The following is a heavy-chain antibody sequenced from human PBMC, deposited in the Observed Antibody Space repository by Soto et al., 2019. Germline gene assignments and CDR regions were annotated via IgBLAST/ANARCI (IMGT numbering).Heavy chain of an antibody. CDR3: ARAGFGVVPARAPVDPYYYMDV. V-gene: IGHV4-34*01. CDR1: GGSFSGYY. D-gene: IGHD3-3*01. J-gene: IGHJ6*03. CDR2: INHSGST. Sequence: TLSLTCAVYGGSFSGYYWSWIRQPPGKGLEWIGEINHSGSTNYNPSLKSRVTISVDTSKNQFSLKLSSVTAADTAVYYCARAGFGVVPARAPVDPYYYMDVWGKGTTVTVSS.